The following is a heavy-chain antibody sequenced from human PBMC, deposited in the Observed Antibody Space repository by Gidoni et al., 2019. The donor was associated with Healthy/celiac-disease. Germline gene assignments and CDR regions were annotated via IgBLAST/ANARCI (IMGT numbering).Heavy chain of an antibody. CDR1: GGSFSGYY. CDR3: ARGRIVMATGPVDY. J-gene: IGHJ4*02. V-gene: IGHV4-34*01. D-gene: IGHD2-15*01. CDR2: INHSGST. Sequence: QVQLQQCGAGLLKPSATLSITCAVYGGSFSGYYWCWLRQPPGKGLGWIGEINHSGSTNYNPSLKSRVTISVDTSKNQFSLKLSSVTAADTAVYYCARGRIVMATGPVDYWGQGTLVTVSS.